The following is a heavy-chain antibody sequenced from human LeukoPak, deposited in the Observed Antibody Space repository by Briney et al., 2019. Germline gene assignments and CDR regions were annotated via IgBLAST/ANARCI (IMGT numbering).Heavy chain of an antibody. CDR2: IKQDGSEK. J-gene: IGHJ4*02. CDR1: GFTFSSYW. CDR3: ARNDYASSSGYDF. V-gene: IGHV3-7*01. D-gene: IGHD6-6*01. Sequence: TGGSLRLSCAASGFTFSSYWMSWVRQAPGKGLEWVANIKQDGSEKYYVDSVKGRFTISRDNAKNSPYLQMDSLRAEDTAVFFCARNDYASSSGYDFWGQGTLVTVSS.